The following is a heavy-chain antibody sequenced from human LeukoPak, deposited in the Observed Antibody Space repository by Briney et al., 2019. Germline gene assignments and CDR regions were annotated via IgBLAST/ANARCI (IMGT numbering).Heavy chain of an antibody. Sequence: SETQTLTCSVSGGSNCSYYGNWIRQPPGKGLEWIGYIFFSGSTNYNPSLKSRVTMSVDTSQNQLSLKLSSVTAADTALYYCARAHTSNWYMDNWGEGTLVTVSS. CDR2: IFFSGST. CDR1: GGSNCSYY. V-gene: IGHV4-59*01. D-gene: IGHD6-13*01. J-gene: IGHJ3*01. CDR3: ARAHTSNWYMDN.